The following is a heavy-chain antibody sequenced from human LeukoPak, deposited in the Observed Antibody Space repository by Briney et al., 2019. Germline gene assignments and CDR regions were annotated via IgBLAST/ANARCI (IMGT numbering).Heavy chain of an antibody. Sequence: SETLSLTCTVSGGSISSYYWSWIRQPPGKGLEWIGCIYYSGSTNYNPSLKSRVTISVDTSKNQLSLKVSSVTAADTAVYYCARRTGYYDGFDYWGQGTLVTVSS. D-gene: IGHD3/OR15-3a*01. CDR2: IYYSGST. CDR1: GGSISSYY. V-gene: IGHV4-59*01. J-gene: IGHJ4*02. CDR3: ARRTGYYDGFDY.